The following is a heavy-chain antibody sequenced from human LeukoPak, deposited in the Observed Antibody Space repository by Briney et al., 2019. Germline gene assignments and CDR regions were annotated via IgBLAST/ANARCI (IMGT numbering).Heavy chain of an antibody. D-gene: IGHD3-22*01. CDR3: ARGLEYYYDSSDYYYVGAFDI. J-gene: IGHJ3*02. CDR2: MYTSGST. Sequence: SQTLSLTCTVSGGSVSSGNYYWNWIRQPAGKGLEWIGRMYTSGSTTYNPSLKSRVTISVDTSKNQFSLKLSSVTAADTAVYYCARGLEYYYDSSDYYYVGAFDIWGQGTMVTVSS. V-gene: IGHV4-61*02. CDR1: GGSVSSGNYY.